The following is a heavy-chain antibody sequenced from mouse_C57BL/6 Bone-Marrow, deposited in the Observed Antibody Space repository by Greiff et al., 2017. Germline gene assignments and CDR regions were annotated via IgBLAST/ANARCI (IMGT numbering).Heavy chain of an antibody. CDR3: ARGFYGYDWFAY. Sequence: QVQLQQPGAELARPGASVKLSCKASGYTFTSYGISWVKQRTGQGLEWIGEIYPRSGNTYYNEKFKGKATLTADTSSSTAYMELSSLTSEDSAVYFCARGFYGYDWFAYWGQGTLVTVSA. D-gene: IGHD2-2*01. V-gene: IGHV1-81*01. CDR1: GYTFTSYG. J-gene: IGHJ3*01. CDR2: IYPRSGNT.